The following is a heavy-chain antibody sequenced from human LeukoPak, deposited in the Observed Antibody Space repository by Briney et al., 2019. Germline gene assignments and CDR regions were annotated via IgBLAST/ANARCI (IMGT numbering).Heavy chain of an antibody. CDR3: ATSTSVTHTRDP. D-gene: IGHD5/OR15-5a*01. V-gene: IGHV1-2*02. J-gene: IGHJ5*02. Sequence: ASVKVSCKASGYGFSDVYFNWVRQAPGQGIEWMGWINPHSGATNYAQRFEGRVSMDASFDTAYIDLSRLTSGDTAVYYFATSTSVTHTRDPWGQGTLVAVSS. CDR2: INPHSGAT. CDR1: GYGFSDVY.